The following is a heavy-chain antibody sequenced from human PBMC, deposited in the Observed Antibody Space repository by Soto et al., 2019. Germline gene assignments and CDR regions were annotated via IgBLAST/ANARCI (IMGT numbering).Heavy chain of an antibody. CDR3: ARDQGYYESSGYFDY. CDR2: ISSSGSII. CDR1: VFTFSDYY. V-gene: IGHV3-11*01. D-gene: IGHD3-22*01. J-gene: IGHJ4*02. Sequence: GGSLSLSCAASVFTFSDYYMSWIRLAPGKGLECVSYISSSGSIIYYADSVKCRFTTSRDNAKNSLYLQMNSLRAEDTAVYYCARDQGYYESSGYFDYWGQGTLVT.